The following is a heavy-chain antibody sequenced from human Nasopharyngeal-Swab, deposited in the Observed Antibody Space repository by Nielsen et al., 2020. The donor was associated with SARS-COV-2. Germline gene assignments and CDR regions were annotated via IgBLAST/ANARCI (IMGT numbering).Heavy chain of an antibody. Sequence: GGSLRLSCAASGFTFRNYNMNWVRQAPGKGLEWVSSISSSSTYIYYADSVKGRFTISRDNTKNSLSPQMNSLRAEDTAVYYCARDGLDYDFWSAYFMDVWGQGTTVTVSS. CDR3: ARDGLDYDFWSAYFMDV. CDR1: GFTFRNYN. CDR2: ISSSSTYI. J-gene: IGHJ6*02. D-gene: IGHD3-3*01. V-gene: IGHV3-21*01.